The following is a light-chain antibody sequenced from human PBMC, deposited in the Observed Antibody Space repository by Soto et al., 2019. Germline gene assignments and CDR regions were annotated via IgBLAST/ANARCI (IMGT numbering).Light chain of an antibody. CDR1: QSVSSY. CDR3: QQRSNWPPRALT. CDR2: DAS. V-gene: IGKV3-11*01. J-gene: IGKJ4*01. Sequence: EIVLTQSQATLSLSPGERATLSCRASQSVSSYLAWYQQKPGQAPRLLIYDASNRATGIPARFSGSGSGTDFTLTISSLEPEDFAVYYCQQRSNWPPRALTFGGGTKVDIK.